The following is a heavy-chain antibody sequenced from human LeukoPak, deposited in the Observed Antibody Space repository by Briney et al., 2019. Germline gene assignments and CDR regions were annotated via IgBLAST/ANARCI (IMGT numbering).Heavy chain of an antibody. D-gene: IGHD2-21*01. CDR2: IYSDGST. J-gene: IGHJ4*02. CDR1: GITVSTQY. Sequence: GGSLRLSCAASGITVSTQYMTWVRQAPGKGLEWISVIYSDGSTHYAGSVKGRFTISRDNSKNTLYLQMKSLRADDTAVYYCTSLTVIMGFDYCDYWGQGTLVTVSS. V-gene: IGHV3-53*01. CDR3: TSLTVIMGFDYCDY.